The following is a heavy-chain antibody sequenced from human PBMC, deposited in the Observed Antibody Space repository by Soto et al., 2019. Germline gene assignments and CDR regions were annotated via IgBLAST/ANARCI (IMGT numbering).Heavy chain of an antibody. D-gene: IGHD2-8*01. V-gene: IGHV1-69*18. CDR3: ATDPTLTTTGWFDP. CDR1: GDTFSSYV. CDR2: INPIFGTP. Sequence: QVQLVQSGAEVKKPGSSVKVSCKASGDTFSSYVISWVRQAPGQGLEWMGRINPIFGTPNYAQKFQGRVTITADESTSTAYMELSSLRSEDTAMYYCATDPTLTTTGWFDPWGQGTLVTVSS. J-gene: IGHJ5*02.